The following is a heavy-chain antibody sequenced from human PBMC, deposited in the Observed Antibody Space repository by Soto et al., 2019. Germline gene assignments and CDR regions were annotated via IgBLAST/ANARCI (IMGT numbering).Heavy chain of an antibody. Sequence: QITLKESGPTLVKPTQTLTLTCTFSGFSLSTSGVGVGWIGQPPGKALALLALIYWDDDKRYSPSLKSRLTNTKDTSKNQVVLTMTNMDPVDTATYYCAHTLWFGGEYYWYFDLWGRGTLVTVSS. CDR3: AHTLWFGGEYYWYFDL. J-gene: IGHJ2*01. V-gene: IGHV2-5*02. D-gene: IGHD3-10*01. CDR1: GFSLSTSGVG. CDR2: IYWDDDK.